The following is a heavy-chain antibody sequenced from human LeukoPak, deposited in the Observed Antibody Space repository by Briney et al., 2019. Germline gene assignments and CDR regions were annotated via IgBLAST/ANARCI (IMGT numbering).Heavy chain of an antibody. V-gene: IGHV3-7*01. Sequence: GGSLRLSCAASGFTFSSYAMSWVRQAPGKGLEWVANIKQDGSEKYYVDSVKGRFTISRDNAKNSLYLQMNSLRAEDTAVYYCARDVPEYSSFDYWGQGTLVTVSS. CDR2: IKQDGSEK. CDR3: ARDVPEYSSFDY. D-gene: IGHD6-6*01. CDR1: GFTFSSYA. J-gene: IGHJ4*02.